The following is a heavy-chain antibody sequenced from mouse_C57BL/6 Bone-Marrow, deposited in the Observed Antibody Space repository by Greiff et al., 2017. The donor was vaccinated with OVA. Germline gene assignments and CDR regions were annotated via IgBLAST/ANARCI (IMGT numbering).Heavy chain of an antibody. D-gene: IGHD1-1*01. J-gene: IGHJ3*01. Sequence: EVQLQQSGAELVKPGASVKFSCTASGFNIKDYYMHWVQQRTEQGLEWIGRIDPEDGETKYAPKSQGKGTITADTSSNTAYLQLSSLTSEDTAVYYCARSNYYCSSYAWFAYWGQGTLVTVSA. V-gene: IGHV14-2*01. CDR2: IDPEDGET. CDR1: GFNIKDYY. CDR3: ARSNYYCSSYAWFAY.